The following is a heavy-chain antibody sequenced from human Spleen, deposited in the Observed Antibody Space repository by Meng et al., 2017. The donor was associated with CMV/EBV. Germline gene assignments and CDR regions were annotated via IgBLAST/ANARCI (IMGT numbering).Heavy chain of an antibody. CDR1: GDSVNSGFYY. J-gene: IGHJ6*02. Sequence: SETLSLTCSVSGDSVNSGFYYWNWIRQPPGKGLEWIGYIHYSGSTNYNPSLKSRVTISVDTSKNQFSLKLSSVTAADTAVYYSARDGYDFWSGGSYGMDVWGQGTTVTVSS. CDR2: IHYSGST. D-gene: IGHD3-3*01. V-gene: IGHV4-61*01. CDR3: ARDGYDFWSGGSYGMDV.